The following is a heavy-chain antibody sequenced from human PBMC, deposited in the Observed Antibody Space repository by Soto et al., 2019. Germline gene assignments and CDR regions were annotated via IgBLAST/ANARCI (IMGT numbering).Heavy chain of an antibody. J-gene: IGHJ5*02. Sequence: SETLSLNCTVSGGSISSSSYYWSWIRQPPGKGLEWIGSIYYSGSTYYNPSLKSRVTISVDTSKNQFSLKLSSVTAADTAVYYCARRDFWSGYYRGWFDPWGQGTLVTVSS. D-gene: IGHD3-3*01. CDR3: ARRDFWSGYYRGWFDP. CDR2: IYYSGST. CDR1: GGSISSSSYY. V-gene: IGHV4-39*01.